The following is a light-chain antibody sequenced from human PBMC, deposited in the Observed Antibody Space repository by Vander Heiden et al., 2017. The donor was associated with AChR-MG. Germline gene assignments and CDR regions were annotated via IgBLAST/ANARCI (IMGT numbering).Light chain of an antibody. CDR2: GAS. CDR3: QHYGSSAGFT. J-gene: IGKJ3*01. CDR1: QSVSSSY. V-gene: IGKV3-20*01. Sequence: EIVLTQSPCTLSLSPGERATLSCRASQSVSSSYLAWYQQKPDQAPRLLIYGASSRATGIPDRFSGSGSGTDFTLTISRLEPEDFAVYYCQHYGSSAGFTFGPGTKVDFK.